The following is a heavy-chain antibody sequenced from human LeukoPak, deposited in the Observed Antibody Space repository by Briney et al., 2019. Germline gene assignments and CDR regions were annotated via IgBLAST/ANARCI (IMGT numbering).Heavy chain of an antibody. V-gene: IGHV4-61*02. D-gene: IGHD3-22*01. CDR2: IYMSGST. CDR1: GGSVNSGTYY. Sequence: SETLSLTCTVSGGSVNSGTYYWSWVRQPAGKGLEWIGLIYMSGSTNYNPSLKSRVTISVDTSKNQFSLQLTSVTAADTAVYYCAGGYSSGWTACLDFWGQGTLVTVSS. CDR3: AGGYSSGWTACLDF. J-gene: IGHJ4*02.